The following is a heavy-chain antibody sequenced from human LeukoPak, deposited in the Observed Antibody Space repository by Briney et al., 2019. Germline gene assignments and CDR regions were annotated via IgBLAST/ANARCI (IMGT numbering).Heavy chain of an antibody. CDR3: ATEVLVVVAATTDY. D-gene: IGHD2-15*01. J-gene: IGHJ4*02. CDR1: GYTLTELS. V-gene: IGHV1-24*01. Sequence: ASVKVSCKVSGYTLTELSMHWVRQAPGKGLEWMGGFDPEDGETIYAQKFQGRVTMTEDTSTGTAYMELSSLRSEDTAVYYCATEVLVVVAATTDYWGQGTLVTVSS. CDR2: FDPEDGET.